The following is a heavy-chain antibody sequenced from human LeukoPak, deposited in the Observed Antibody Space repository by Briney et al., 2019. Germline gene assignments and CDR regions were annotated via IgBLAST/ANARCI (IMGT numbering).Heavy chain of an antibody. Sequence: GESLKISCKGSGYSFSTYWIAWVRQMPRKGLEWMGIIYPGDSDTRYSPSFQGQVTMSADKSITTAYVQWSSLKASDTAMYYCARRRYCASTSCYEGAFDLWGQGTMVTVSS. CDR3: ARRRYCASTSCYEGAFDL. J-gene: IGHJ3*01. D-gene: IGHD2-2*01. CDR1: GYSFSTYW. CDR2: IYPGDSDT. V-gene: IGHV5-51*01.